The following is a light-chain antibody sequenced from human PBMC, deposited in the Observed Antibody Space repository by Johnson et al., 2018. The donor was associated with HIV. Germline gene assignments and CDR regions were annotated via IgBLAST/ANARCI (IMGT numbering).Light chain of an antibody. J-gene: IGLJ1*01. CDR2: ENN. CDR1: SSNIGNNY. CDR3: GTWDSSLNAGG. V-gene: IGLV1-51*02. Sequence: QSVLTQPPSVSAAPGQKVTISCSGSSSNIGNNYVSWYQQLPGTAPKLLICENNKRPSGIPDRFSGSKSGTSATLGITGLQTGDEADYYCGTWDSSLNAGGFGTGTRVTVL.